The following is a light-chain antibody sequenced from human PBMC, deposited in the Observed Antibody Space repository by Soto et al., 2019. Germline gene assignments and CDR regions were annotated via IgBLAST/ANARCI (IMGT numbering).Light chain of an antibody. CDR2: GAS. Sequence: EIVMTQSPASLSVSPGDGATLSCRASQSVASNVAWYQQKPGQSPRLLIHGASTRAAGVPARFSGRGSGTDFTLTISSLQSEDFAVYYCQQYHNWPPQYTFGQGTKLQIK. CDR3: QQYHNWPPQYT. J-gene: IGKJ2*01. CDR1: QSVASN. V-gene: IGKV3-15*01.